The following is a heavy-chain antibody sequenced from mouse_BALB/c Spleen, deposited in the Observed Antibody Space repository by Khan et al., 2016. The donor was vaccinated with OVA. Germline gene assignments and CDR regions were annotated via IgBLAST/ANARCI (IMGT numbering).Heavy chain of an antibody. V-gene: IGHV5-6*01. Sequence: EVELVESGGDLVKPGGSLKLSCAASGFTFSTYGMSWVRQTPDKRLEWVATISSGGTYTYYPDSVKGRFTISRDNGKNTLYLQMTSLRSEDTAMFYCARHWVGVMDYWGQGTSVTGSS. CDR1: GFTFSTYG. D-gene: IGHD1-1*01. CDR3: ARHWVGVMDY. J-gene: IGHJ4*01. CDR2: ISSGGTYT.